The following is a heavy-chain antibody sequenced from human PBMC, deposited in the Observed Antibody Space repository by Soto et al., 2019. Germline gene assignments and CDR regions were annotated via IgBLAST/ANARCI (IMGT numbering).Heavy chain of an antibody. CDR2: IIPIFGTA. V-gene: IGHV1-69*13. D-gene: IGHD3-22*01. CDR1: GGTFSSYA. CDR3: ARDVGDYYDSSGFFGY. J-gene: IGHJ4*02. Sequence: SVKVSCKASGGTFSSYAISWVRQAPGQGLEWMGGIIPIFGTANYAQKFQGRVTITADESTSTAYMELSSLRSEDTAVYYCARDVGDYYDSSGFFGYWGQGTLVTVSS.